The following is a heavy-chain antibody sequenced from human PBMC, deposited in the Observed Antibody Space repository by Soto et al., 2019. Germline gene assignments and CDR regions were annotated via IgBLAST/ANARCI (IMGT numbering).Heavy chain of an antibody. Sequence: EVQLVESGGGLIQPGGSLRISCAASGLSVSRNYMSWVRQAPGKGLQWVSIIYTNGSTFDADSVKGRFTISRHKSMLARYLPMSRLRVEATAVYVCGRGGGQVLTFGGIDAFDIWCQGTLVFVSS. V-gene: IGHV3-53*01. CDR1: GLSVSRNY. CDR3: GRGGGQVLTFGGIDAFDI. D-gene: IGHD3-10*01. J-gene: IGHJ3*02. CDR2: IYTNGST.